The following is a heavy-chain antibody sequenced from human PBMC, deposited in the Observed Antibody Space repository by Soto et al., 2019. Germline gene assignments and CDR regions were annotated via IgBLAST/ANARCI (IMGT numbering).Heavy chain of an antibody. CDR1: GFTFSHYS. Sequence: EVQLVDSGGGLVKPGGSLRLSCATSGFTFSHYSINWVRQAPGKGLEWVASISSGGSFIYYADSVKCRFTVSRDNAENSLSLQMNSLRAEDTAVYYCARLNGNYYDSSGYYWYYYGMDVWGQGTKVIVAS. CDR3: ARLNGNYYDSSGYYWYYYGMDV. D-gene: IGHD3-22*01. CDR2: ISSGGSFI. V-gene: IGHV3-21*01. J-gene: IGHJ6*02.